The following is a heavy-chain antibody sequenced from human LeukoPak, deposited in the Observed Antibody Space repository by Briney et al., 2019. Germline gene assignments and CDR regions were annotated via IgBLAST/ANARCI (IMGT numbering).Heavy chain of an antibody. V-gene: IGHV3-23*01. CDR2: ISGSGVST. CDR1: GFTFSSYG. Sequence: GGSLRLSCAASGFTFSSYGMSWVRQAPGKGLEWVSAISGSGVSTYYADSVKGRFTISRDNAKNSLYLQMNSLRAEDTAVYYCARDLTDPPYYYYYIDVWGKGTTVTISS. J-gene: IGHJ6*03. CDR3: ARDLTDPPYYYYYIDV.